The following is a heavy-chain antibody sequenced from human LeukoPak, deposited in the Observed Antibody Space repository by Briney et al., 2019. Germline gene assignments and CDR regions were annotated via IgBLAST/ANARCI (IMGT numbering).Heavy chain of an antibody. CDR1: GFTFDDYA. V-gene: IGHV3-9*01. Sequence: GRSLRLSCAASGFTFDDYAMHWVRQAPGKGLEWVSGISWNSGSIGYADSVKGRFTISRDNAKNSLYLQMNSLRAEDTALYYCAKDIQSYYDSSGYFDYWGQGTLVTVSS. CDR2: ISWNSGSI. CDR3: AKDIQSYYDSSGYFDY. J-gene: IGHJ4*02. D-gene: IGHD3-22*01.